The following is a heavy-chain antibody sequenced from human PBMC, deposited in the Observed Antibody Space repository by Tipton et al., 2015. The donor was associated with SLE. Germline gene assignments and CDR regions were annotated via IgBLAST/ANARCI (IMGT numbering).Heavy chain of an antibody. J-gene: IGHJ4*02. V-gene: IGHV3-66*02. D-gene: IGHD2-21*02. Sequence: GSLRLSCAASGFTVSSNYMSWVRQAPAKGLEWVSVIYSGGSTYYADSVKGRFTISRDNSKNTLYLQMNSLRAEDTAVYYCARARSDYYFDYWGQGTLVTVSS. CDR2: IYSGGST. CDR3: ARARSDYYFDY. CDR1: GFTVSSNY.